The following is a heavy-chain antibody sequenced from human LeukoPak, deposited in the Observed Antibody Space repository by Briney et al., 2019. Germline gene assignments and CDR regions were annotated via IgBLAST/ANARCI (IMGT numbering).Heavy chain of an antibody. CDR2: IKEDGSEK. CDR1: GFTFSSYS. J-gene: IGHJ4*02. V-gene: IGHV3-7*01. CDR3: ANSDAVTPSIDY. D-gene: IGHD4-17*01. Sequence: GGSLRLSCAASGFTFSSYSMNWVRQAPGKGLEWEATIKEDGSEKFHVGSVRCRFTISRDNANNSRYLQMNTQKAEDTAVYYCANSDAVTPSIDYWGQGTLVSVSS.